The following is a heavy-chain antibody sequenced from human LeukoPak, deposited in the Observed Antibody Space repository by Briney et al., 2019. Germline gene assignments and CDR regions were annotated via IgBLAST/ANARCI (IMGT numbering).Heavy chain of an antibody. D-gene: IGHD3-22*01. CDR1: GGSFSGYY. CDR3: ARQNDYYDSSGYYYLSPKYYFDY. V-gene: IGHV4-39*01. J-gene: IGHJ4*02. CDR2: IYYSGST. Sequence: PSETLSLTCAVYGGSFSGYYWGWIRQPPGKGLEWIGSIYYSGSTYYNPSLKSRVTISVDTSKNQFSLKLSSMTAADTAVYYCARQNDYYDSSGYYYLSPKYYFDYWGQGTLVTVSS.